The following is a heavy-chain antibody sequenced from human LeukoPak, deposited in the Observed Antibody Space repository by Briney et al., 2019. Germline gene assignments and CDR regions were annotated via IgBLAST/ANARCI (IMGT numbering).Heavy chain of an antibody. CDR3: AREPYYYDSSGYYYDWFDP. Sequence: PSQTLSLTCTVSGGSISSGGYYWSWIRQHPGKGLEWIGYIYYSGSTYYTPSLKSRVTISVDTSKNQFSLKLSSVTAADTAVYYCAREPYYYDSSGYYYDWFDPWGQGTLVTVSS. CDR2: IYYSGST. V-gene: IGHV4-31*03. D-gene: IGHD3-22*01. J-gene: IGHJ5*02. CDR1: GGSISSGGYY.